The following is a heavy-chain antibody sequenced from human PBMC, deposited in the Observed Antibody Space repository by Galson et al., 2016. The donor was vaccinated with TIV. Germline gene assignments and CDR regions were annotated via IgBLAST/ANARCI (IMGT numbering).Heavy chain of an antibody. D-gene: IGHD6-6*01. CDR2: IIPLFGTV. CDR3: ARVPQIYDYYMDV. CDR1: GDIFRSYG. V-gene: IGHV1-69*05. J-gene: IGHJ6*03. Sequence: SVKVSCKASGDIFRSYGISWVRQAPGQGLEWMGAIIPLFGTVKYEQTFQGRLTITTDESTGTVYMELSSLTSEDKAIYYCARVPQIYDYYMDVWGKGTTVTVSS.